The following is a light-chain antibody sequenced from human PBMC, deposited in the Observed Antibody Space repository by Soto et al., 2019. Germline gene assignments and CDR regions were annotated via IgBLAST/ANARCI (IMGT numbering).Light chain of an antibody. J-gene: IGKJ4*01. V-gene: IGKV3-20*01. Sequence: EIVVTQSPGTLSLSPGERATLSCRASQSVSSGYVACYHQKPGQAPRLLLYGAASRATGIPDRFSGSGSGTGFTLIISRLEPEDFAVCYCQQYGRSPPFGGGTKGEIK. CDR1: QSVSSGY. CDR3: QQYGRSPP. CDR2: GAA.